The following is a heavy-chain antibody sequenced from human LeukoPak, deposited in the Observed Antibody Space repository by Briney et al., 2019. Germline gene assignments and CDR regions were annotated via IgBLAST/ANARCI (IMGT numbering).Heavy chain of an antibody. J-gene: IGHJ4*02. D-gene: IGHD1-26*01. Sequence: SETLSLTCTVTGGSISSPISYWGWIRQPPGKGLEWIATVLHSGATFYSPSLEGRLTISIDTSTNQFSLKMTSMTAADTAVYYCARRIVGVIDAFDYWGQGALVTVSS. CDR1: GGSISSPISY. V-gene: IGHV4-39*01. CDR2: VLHSGAT. CDR3: ARRIVGVIDAFDY.